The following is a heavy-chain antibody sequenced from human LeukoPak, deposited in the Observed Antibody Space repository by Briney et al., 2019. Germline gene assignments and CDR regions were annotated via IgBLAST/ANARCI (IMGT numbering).Heavy chain of an antibody. CDR1: GASITSNGYF. Sequence: PSETLSLTCTVTGASITSNGYFWSWIHQPPGKGLEWIGNIYYNGDTYYKPSLKSRVTISVDTSKRQFSLRLNSVTAADTSVYYCARRHIIVAGPDYFDYWGLGTLVTVSS. D-gene: IGHD5-12*01. V-gene: IGHV4-39*01. J-gene: IGHJ4*02. CDR2: IYYNGDT. CDR3: ARRHIIVAGPDYFDY.